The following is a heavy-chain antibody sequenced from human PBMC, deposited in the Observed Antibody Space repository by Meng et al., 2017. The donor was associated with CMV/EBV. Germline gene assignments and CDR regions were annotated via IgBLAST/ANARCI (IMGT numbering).Heavy chain of an antibody. CDR3: ARDALYCGGDCYSDY. J-gene: IGHJ4*02. D-gene: IGHD2-21*01. V-gene: IGHV3-74*01. CDR2: INSDGSST. Sequence: GSLKISCAASGFTFSSYWMHWVRQAPGKGLVWVSRINSDGSSTSYADSVKGRFTISRDNAKHTLYLQMNSLRAEDTAVYYCARDALYCGGDCYSDYWGQGTLVTVSS. CDR1: GFTFSSYW.